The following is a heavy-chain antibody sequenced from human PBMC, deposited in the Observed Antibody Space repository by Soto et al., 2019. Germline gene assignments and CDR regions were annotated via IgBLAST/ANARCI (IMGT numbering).Heavy chain of an antibody. CDR1: GGSISTSRSY. J-gene: IGHJ4*02. CDR3: ASQLESTTYFDY. V-gene: IGHV4-39*01. CDR2: ISHTGSP. D-gene: IGHD1-1*01. Sequence: SETLSLTCNVSGGSISTSRSYWAWIRQPPGKGLEWVGTISHTGSPRYNPSLKSRVTISVDTSKNQFSLRLPSVTAADTAVFYCASQLESTTYFDYWGRGTLVTVSS.